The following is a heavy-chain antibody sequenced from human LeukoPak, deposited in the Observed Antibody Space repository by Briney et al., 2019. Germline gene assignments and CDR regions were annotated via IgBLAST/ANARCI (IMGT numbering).Heavy chain of an antibody. CDR2: INHSGST. J-gene: IGHJ4*02. CDR3: ARVKWSQFDY. Sequence: TSETLSLTCAVYGGSFSGYYWSWIRQPPGKGLEWIGEINHSGSTNYNPSLKSRVTISVDTSKNQFSLKLSSVTAADTAVYYCARVKWSQFDYWGQGTLVTVSS. CDR1: GGSFSGYY. D-gene: IGHD2-8*01. V-gene: IGHV4-34*01.